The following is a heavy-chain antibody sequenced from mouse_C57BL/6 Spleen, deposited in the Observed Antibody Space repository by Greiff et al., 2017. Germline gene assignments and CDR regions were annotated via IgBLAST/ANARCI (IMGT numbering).Heavy chain of an antibody. D-gene: IGHD2-4*01. CDR2: ISYDGSN. J-gene: IGHJ2*01. CDR1: GYSITSGYY. V-gene: IGHV3-6*01. Sequence: QSGPGLVKPSQSLSLTCSVSGYSITSGYYWNWIRQFPGNILEWMGFISYDGSNNYNPSLKNRISITRDTSKNQFFLKLNSVTTEDTATYDCARDGIHDYDGRLDYWGQGTTLTVSS. CDR3: ARDGIHDYDGRLDY.